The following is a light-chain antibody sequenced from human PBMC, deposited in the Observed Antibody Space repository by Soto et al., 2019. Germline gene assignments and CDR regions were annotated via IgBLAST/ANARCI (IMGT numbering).Light chain of an antibody. V-gene: IGLV2-14*01. CDR3: TSYSSSSPVL. Sequence: QSAVTQPASVSGSLGQSITVSCTGTSSGVGAYNYVSWYQQHPDKAPKLLIFEVTNRPSGVSGRFSGSKSGITASLSISGLQTEDEADYYCTSYSSSSPVLFGGGTKLTVL. CDR2: EVT. CDR1: SSGVGAYNY. J-gene: IGLJ2*01.